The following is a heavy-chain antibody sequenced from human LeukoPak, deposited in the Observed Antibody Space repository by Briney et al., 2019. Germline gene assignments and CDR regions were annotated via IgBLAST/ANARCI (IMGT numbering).Heavy chain of an antibody. D-gene: IGHD2-21*02. V-gene: IGHV5-51*01. J-gene: IGHJ4*02. CDR1: GYSFTSYW. CDR3: ARPVYCGGDCYAFDY. CDR2: IHPGDSDT. Sequence: GESLKISCKGSGYSFTSYWIGWVRQMPGKGLEWMGIIHPGDSDTRYSPSFQGQVTISADKSISTAHLQWSSLKASDTAMYYCARPVYCGGDCYAFDYWGQGTLVTVSS.